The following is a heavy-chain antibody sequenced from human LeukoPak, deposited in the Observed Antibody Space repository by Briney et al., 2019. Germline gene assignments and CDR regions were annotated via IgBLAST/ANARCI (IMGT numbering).Heavy chain of an antibody. CDR1: GYTFTDYD. D-gene: IGHD3-10*01. J-gene: IGHJ4*01. CDR3: AKNGRVRRVVKDLFES. CDR2: VSPYNSNT. V-gene: IGHV1-18*01. Sequence: GASVKVSCKTSGYTFTDYDITWVRQAPGQGLEWMGRVSPYNSNTYYGQRFQGRVTMTADTSTNTAYMELRSRRSDDTAVYFCAKNGRVRRVVKDLFESWGQGTLVTVSS.